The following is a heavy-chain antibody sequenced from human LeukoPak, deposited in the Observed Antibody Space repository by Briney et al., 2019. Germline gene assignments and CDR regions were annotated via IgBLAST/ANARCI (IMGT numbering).Heavy chain of an antibody. Sequence: VASVKVSCKASGYTFTGYYMHWVRQAPGQGLEWMGRINPNSGGTNYAQKFQGRVTMTRNTSISTAYMELSSLRSEDTAVYYCASYKDWFDPWGQGTLVTVSS. V-gene: IGHV1-2*06. CDR1: GYTFTGYY. CDR3: ASYKDWFDP. D-gene: IGHD1-1*01. CDR2: INPNSGGT. J-gene: IGHJ5*02.